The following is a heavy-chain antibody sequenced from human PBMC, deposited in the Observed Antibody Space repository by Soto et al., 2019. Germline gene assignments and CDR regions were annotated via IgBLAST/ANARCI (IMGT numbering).Heavy chain of an antibody. J-gene: IGHJ6*03. CDR1: GGSISSYY. D-gene: IGHD2-2*01. CDR3: ATDNAYCSSTSCYDNYYYYMDV. Sequence: SETLSLTCTVSGGSISSYYWSWIRQPPGKGLEWIGYIYYSGSTNYNPSLKSRVTISVDTSKNQFSLKLSSVTAADTAVYYCATDNAYCSSTSCYDNYYYYMDVWGKGTTVTVSS. V-gene: IGHV4-59*01. CDR2: IYYSGST.